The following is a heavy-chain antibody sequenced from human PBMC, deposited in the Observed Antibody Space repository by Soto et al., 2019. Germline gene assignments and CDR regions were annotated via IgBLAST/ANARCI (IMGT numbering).Heavy chain of an antibody. Sequence: PSETLSLTCTVSGGSVSGGSYYWSWIRQPPGKGLEWIGYIYYSGSTNYNPSLKSRVTISVDTSKNQFSLKLSSVTAADTAVYYCARDHVVRGVINWFDPWGQGTLVTVSS. V-gene: IGHV4-61*01. J-gene: IGHJ5*02. CDR2: IYYSGST. D-gene: IGHD3-10*01. CDR1: GGSVSGGSYY. CDR3: ARDHVVRGVINWFDP.